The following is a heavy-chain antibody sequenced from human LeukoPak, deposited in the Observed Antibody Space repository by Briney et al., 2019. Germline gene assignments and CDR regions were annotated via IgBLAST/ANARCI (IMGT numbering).Heavy chain of an antibody. Sequence: ASVTVSCKASGYTFTVYYIHWVRQAPGRGLEWMGWIYPYSGDTNYAQNFQGRVTMTRDTSISTAYMELSSLKSDDTAVYYCARDRNSGSSLDIWGQGTMLTVSS. V-gene: IGHV1-2*02. D-gene: IGHD6-6*01. J-gene: IGHJ3*02. CDR3: ARDRNSGSSLDI. CDR1: GYTFTVYY. CDR2: IYPYSGDT.